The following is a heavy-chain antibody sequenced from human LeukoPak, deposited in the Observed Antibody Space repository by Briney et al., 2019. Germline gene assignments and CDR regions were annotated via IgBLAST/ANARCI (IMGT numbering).Heavy chain of an antibody. V-gene: IGHV1-2*02. CDR1: GYTFTGYY. J-gene: IGHJ6*03. CDR2: INPNSGGT. CDR3: ARRYSSSSGANYYYYYYMDV. D-gene: IGHD6-6*01. Sequence: VSVKVSCKASGYTFTGYYMHWVRQAPGQGLEWMGWINPNSGGTNYAQKFQGRVTMTRDTSISTAYMELSRLRSDDTAVYYCARRYSSSSGANYYYYYYMDVWGKGTTVTVSS.